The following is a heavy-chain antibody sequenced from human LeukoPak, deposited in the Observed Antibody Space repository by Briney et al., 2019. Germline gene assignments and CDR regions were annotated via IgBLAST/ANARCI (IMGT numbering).Heavy chain of an antibody. CDR1: GFTFSSYT. CDR2: ITTGDGNT. Sequence: GGSLRLSCTASGFTFSSYTMTWVRQAPGKGLKWVSTITTGDGNTYYADSVKGRFAVSRDDSKNTLYLQMNSLRAEDTAVYYCAKDGGLWVSAHWGDSWGRGTLVTVSS. J-gene: IGHJ4*02. D-gene: IGHD7-27*01. CDR3: AKDGGLWVSAHWGDS. V-gene: IGHV3-23*01.